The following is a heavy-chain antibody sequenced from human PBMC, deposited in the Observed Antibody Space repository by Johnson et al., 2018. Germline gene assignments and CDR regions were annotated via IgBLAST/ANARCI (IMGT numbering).Heavy chain of an antibody. V-gene: IGHV3-15*07. CDR1: GFTFSKAW. CDR2: IKSKKDGGTT. J-gene: IGHJ3*02. CDR3: AKNVYYGGSTDAFDI. D-gene: IGHD3-22*01. Sequence: VQLVQSGGGLVKPGGSLRLSCVVSGFTFSKAWMNWVRQAPGKGLEWVGRIKSKKDGGTTDYAAPVKGRFTISRDYSKNTVYLQMNSLRAEDTAVYYCAKNVYYGGSTDAFDIWGQGTMVIVSS.